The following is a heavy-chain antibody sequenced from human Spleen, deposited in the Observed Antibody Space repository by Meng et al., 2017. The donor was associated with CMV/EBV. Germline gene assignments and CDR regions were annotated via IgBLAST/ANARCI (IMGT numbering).Heavy chain of an antibody. CDR1: GFTFSSYW. D-gene: IGHD3-3*01. CDR2: ISWNSGSI. CDR3: AKDSDFWSGLFDY. J-gene: IGHJ4*02. Sequence: SLKISCAASGFTFSSYWMSWVRQAPGKGLEWVSGISWNSGSIGYADSVKGRFTISRDNAKNSLYLQMNSLRAEDTALYYCAKDSDFWSGLFDYWGQGTLVTVSS. V-gene: IGHV3-9*01.